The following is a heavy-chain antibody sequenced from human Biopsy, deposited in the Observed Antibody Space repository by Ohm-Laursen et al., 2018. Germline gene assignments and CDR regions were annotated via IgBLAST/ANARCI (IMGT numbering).Heavy chain of an antibody. J-gene: IGHJ3*01. V-gene: IGHV4-34*01. CDR3: ARGPYGDNAGAFDV. CDR2: FSHTGTT. Sequence: SETLSLTCTVDGGSFSGYDWTWIRQPPGKGLEWVGEFSHTGTTIYNPSLESRLTISVDKSKNHFSLRLTSATAADTATYFCARGPYGDNAGAFDVWGQGTVVTVSS. D-gene: IGHD4/OR15-4a*01. CDR1: GGSFSGYD.